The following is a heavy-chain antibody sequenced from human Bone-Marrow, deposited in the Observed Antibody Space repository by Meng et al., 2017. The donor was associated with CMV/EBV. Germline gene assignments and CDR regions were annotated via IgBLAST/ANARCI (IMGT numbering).Heavy chain of an antibody. D-gene: IGHD4-17*01. CDR3: ARDRGEGNNWFDP. CDR2: VYHNGDT. V-gene: IGHV4-39*07. Sequence: GSLRLSCTVSGDSIKNINYYWGWIRQSPGKGLEWILTVYHNGDTWYNPSLKSRVTISVATSKNQFSLNLKSVTASDTAMYYCARDRGEGNNWFDPWGPGTLVTVSS. J-gene: IGHJ5*02. CDR1: GDSIKNINYY.